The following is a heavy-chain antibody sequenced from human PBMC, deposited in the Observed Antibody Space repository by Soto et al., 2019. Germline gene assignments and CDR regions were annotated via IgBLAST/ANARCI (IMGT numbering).Heavy chain of an antibody. D-gene: IGHD5-12*01. CDR1: GFTFSSYA. V-gene: IGHV3-23*01. CDR3: AKDHDYSSSGDY. CDR2: IGGSGGST. J-gene: IGHJ4*02. Sequence: EVQLLESGGGLVQPGGSLRLSCAASGFTFSSYAMSCVRQAPGKGLEWVSAIGGSGGSTYYADSVRGRFTISRDNSKNTLYLQMNSLRAEDTAVYYCAKDHDYSSSGDYWGQGTLVTVSS.